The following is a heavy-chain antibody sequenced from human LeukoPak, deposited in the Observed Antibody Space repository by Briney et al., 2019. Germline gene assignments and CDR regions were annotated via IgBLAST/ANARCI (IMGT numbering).Heavy chain of an antibody. V-gene: IGHV3-21*01. J-gene: IGHJ5*02. CDR2: ISSDSNYI. CDR1: GFTFSGYT. D-gene: IGHD3-9*01. Sequence: KPGGSLRLSCAVSGFTFSGYTMNWVRQAPGKGLEWVSSISSDSNYIYYADSVKGRFTISRDNAWNSLYLQMNSLRAEDTAVYYCARKENILTGYYDHWGQGTLVTVSP. CDR3: ARKENILTGYYDH.